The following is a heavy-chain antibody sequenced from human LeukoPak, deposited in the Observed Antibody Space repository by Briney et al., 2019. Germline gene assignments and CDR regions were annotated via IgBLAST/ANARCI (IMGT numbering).Heavy chain of an antibody. CDR1: GYTFTSYY. CDR3: ATDTSITAAGNLTY. CDR2: IIPMFDSE. J-gene: IGHJ4*02. D-gene: IGHD6-13*01. V-gene: IGHV1-69*13. Sequence: SVKVSCKASGYTFTSYYMHWVRQAPGQGLEWMGGIIPMFDSENYAQKSQGRVTITADESTSTAYMELNSLRSEDTAVYFCATDTSITAAGNLTYWGQGTLVTVSS.